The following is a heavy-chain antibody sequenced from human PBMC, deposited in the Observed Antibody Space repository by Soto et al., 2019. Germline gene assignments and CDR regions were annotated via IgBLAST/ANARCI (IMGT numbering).Heavy chain of an antibody. V-gene: IGHV4-34*01. CDR3: ARGGRSSGWGTNYYYYYGMDV. Sequence: QVQLQQWGAGLLKPSETLSLTCAVYGGSFSGYYWSWIRQPPGKGLEWIGEINHSGSTNYNPSLKSRVTISVDTSKNQFSLKLSSVTAADTAVYYCARGGRSSGWGTNYYYYYGMDVWGQGTTVTVSS. CDR1: GGSFSGYY. CDR2: INHSGST. J-gene: IGHJ6*02. D-gene: IGHD6-19*01.